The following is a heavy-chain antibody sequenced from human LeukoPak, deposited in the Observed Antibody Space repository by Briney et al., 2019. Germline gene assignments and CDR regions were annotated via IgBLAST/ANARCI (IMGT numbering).Heavy chain of an antibody. V-gene: IGHV3-21*04. CDR1: GFTFSNYS. D-gene: IGHD3-10*01. CDR3: AKDGEEAAHSFDY. J-gene: IGHJ4*02. Sequence: GGSLRLSCAGSGFTFSNYSINWVRQAPGKGLEWVSSISPSSHYIYYADSVRGRFTISRDNARNSLYLQMNSLRDEDTAVYYCAKDGEEAAHSFDYWGQGTLVTVSS. CDR2: ISPSSHYI.